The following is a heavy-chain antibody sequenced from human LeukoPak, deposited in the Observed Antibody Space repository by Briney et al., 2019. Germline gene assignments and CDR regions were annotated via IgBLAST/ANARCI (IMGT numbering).Heavy chain of an antibody. Sequence: PSETLSLNCTVSGGSISTFYWSWLRQPPGKGLEWIGYIYYSGSTNYNPCLKSRVTISVDTSKNQFSLRLSSVTAADTAVYYCAREDPQTTVPEGLDVWGQGTTVTVSS. CDR1: GGSISTFY. CDR2: IYYSGST. D-gene: IGHD4-17*01. J-gene: IGHJ6*02. V-gene: IGHV4-59*01. CDR3: AREDPQTTVPEGLDV.